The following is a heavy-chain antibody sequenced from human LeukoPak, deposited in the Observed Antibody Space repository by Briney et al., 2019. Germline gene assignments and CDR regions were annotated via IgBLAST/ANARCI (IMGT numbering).Heavy chain of an antibody. CDR3: ARGYCSGGSCYPPEYYFDY. D-gene: IGHD2-15*01. Sequence: GSSVMVSCKASGGTFSSYAISWVRQAPGQGLEWMGGIIPIFGTANYAQKFQGRVTITTDESTSTAYMELSSLRSEDTAVYYCARGYCSGGSCYPPEYYFDYWGQGTLVTVSS. V-gene: IGHV1-69*05. J-gene: IGHJ4*02. CDR2: IIPIFGTA. CDR1: GGTFSSYA.